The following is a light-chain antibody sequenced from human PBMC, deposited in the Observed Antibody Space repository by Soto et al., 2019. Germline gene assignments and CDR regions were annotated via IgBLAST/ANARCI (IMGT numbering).Light chain of an antibody. J-gene: IGLJ1*01. CDR2: DDN. V-gene: IGLV1-51*01. CDR1: SSNIGSHY. Sequence: QSVLTQPPSVSAAPGQKVTISCSGSSSNIGSHYVSWYQHLPGTAPKLLIYDDNKRPSGIPDRFSGSKSGTSATLDITGLQTGDEADYFCATWDSAMSAGVFANGTKVTVL. CDR3: ATWDSAMSAGV.